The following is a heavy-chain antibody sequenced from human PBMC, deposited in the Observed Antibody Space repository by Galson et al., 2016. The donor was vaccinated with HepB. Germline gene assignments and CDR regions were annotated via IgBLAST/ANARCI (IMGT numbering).Heavy chain of an antibody. CDR3: ANAITLAP. D-gene: IGHD6-6*01. V-gene: IGHV3-7*03. CDR2: IKGDGIET. Sequence: SLRLSCAGSGFTFSDFWMGWVRQAPGRGLEWVANIKGDGIETSYVDSVRGRFTISRDNAKNSLFLQMNTLRFEDTAVYYCANAITLAPWGRGTVVTVS. CDR1: GFTFSDFW. J-gene: IGHJ5*02.